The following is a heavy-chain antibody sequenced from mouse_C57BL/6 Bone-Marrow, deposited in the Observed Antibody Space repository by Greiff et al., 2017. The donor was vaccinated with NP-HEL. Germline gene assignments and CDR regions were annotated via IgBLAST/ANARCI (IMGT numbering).Heavy chain of an antibody. D-gene: IGHD3-2*02. CDR2: ISGGGGNT. CDR3: ARIEAAQALDY. V-gene: IGHV5-9*01. Sequence: EVKVVESGGGLVKPGGSLKLSCAASGFTFSSYTMSWVRQTPEKRLEWVATISGGGGNTYYPDSVKGRFTISRVNAKNTLYLQMSSLRSEDTALYYCARIEAAQALDYWGQGTTLTVSA. J-gene: IGHJ2*01. CDR1: GFTFSSYT.